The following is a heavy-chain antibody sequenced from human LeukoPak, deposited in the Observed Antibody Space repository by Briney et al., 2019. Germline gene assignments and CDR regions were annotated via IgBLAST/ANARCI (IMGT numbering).Heavy chain of an antibody. Sequence: PSETLSLTCNVSGGSISSYYWSWIRQPPGKGLEWIGYIYYSGSTNYNPSPKSRVTISVDTSKNQFSLKLSSVTAADTAVYYCARALLRDDFYDYWGQGTLVTVSS. V-gene: IGHV4-59*01. CDR2: IYYSGST. J-gene: IGHJ4*02. CDR1: GGSISSYY. D-gene: IGHD3-3*01. CDR3: ARALLRDDFYDY.